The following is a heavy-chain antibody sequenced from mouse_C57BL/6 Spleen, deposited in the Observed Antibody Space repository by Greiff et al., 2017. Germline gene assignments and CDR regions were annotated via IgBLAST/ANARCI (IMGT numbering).Heavy chain of an antibody. Sequence: EVKLMESGGDLVKPGGSLKLSCAASGFTFSSYGMSWVRQTPDKRLEWVATISSGGSYTYYPDRVKGRFTISRDNAKNTLYLQMSSLKSEDTAMYYCARRGDYYGSSPYYFDYWGQGTTLTVSS. J-gene: IGHJ2*01. CDR1: GFTFSSYG. D-gene: IGHD1-1*01. CDR2: ISSGGSYT. CDR3: ARRGDYYGSSPYYFDY. V-gene: IGHV5-6*02.